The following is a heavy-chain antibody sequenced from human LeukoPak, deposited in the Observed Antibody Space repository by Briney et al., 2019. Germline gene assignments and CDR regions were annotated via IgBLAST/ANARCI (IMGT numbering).Heavy chain of an antibody. CDR2: INPSGGST. Sequence: GASVKVSCKASGYTFTSYYMHWVRQAPGQRLEWMGIINPSGGSTSYAQKFQGRVTMTRDTSTSTVYMELSSLRSEDTAVDYCARLYCGGDCYSGYYYYGMDVWGQGTTVTVSS. J-gene: IGHJ6*02. D-gene: IGHD2-21*02. CDR1: GYTFTSYY. CDR3: ARLYCGGDCYSGYYYYGMDV. V-gene: IGHV1-46*01.